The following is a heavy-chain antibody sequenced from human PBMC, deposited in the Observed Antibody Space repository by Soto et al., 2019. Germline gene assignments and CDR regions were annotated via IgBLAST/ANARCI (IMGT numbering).Heavy chain of an antibody. Sequence: QVQLEESGGGVVQPGRSLRLSCEASGFTFNTYSTHWVRQPPGKGLEWLAAIWYDGTQKYYADSVKGRFIISRDNSKKTLYLEMNSLRAEDTAVYYCARAGGTTVTGLWHFDSWGQGTLVTVSS. V-gene: IGHV3-33*01. D-gene: IGHD4-17*01. CDR2: IWYDGTQK. CDR3: ARAGGTTVTGLWHFDS. CDR1: GFTFNTYS. J-gene: IGHJ4*02.